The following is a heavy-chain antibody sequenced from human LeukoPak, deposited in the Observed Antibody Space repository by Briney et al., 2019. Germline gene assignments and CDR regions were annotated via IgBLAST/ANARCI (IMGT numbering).Heavy chain of an antibody. CDR2: INPNSGGT. V-gene: IGHV1-2*02. D-gene: IGHD5-12*01. CDR3: ARVSGYDWESFYDY. J-gene: IGHJ4*02. Sequence: ASVNVSCKASGYTFTSYYMHWVRQAPGQGLEWMGWINPNSGGTNYAQKFQGRVTMTRDTSISTSYMELSRLRSDDTAVYYCARVSGYDWESFYDYWGQGTLVTVSS. CDR1: GYTFTSYY.